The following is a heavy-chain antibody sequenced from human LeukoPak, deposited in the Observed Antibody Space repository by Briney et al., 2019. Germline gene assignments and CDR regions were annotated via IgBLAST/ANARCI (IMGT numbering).Heavy chain of an antibody. Sequence: SQTLSLTCAISGGSVSSNSGAWNWIRQSPPRGLEWLGRTYYRSRWSNDYALSVSSRITINPDTSKNQFFLHLNSVTPEDTAVYYCAREVAGTYSFDIWGQGTMVTVSS. D-gene: IGHD6-13*01. CDR1: GGSVSSNSGA. CDR3: AREVAGTYSFDI. V-gene: IGHV6-1*01. J-gene: IGHJ3*02. CDR2: TYYRSRWSN.